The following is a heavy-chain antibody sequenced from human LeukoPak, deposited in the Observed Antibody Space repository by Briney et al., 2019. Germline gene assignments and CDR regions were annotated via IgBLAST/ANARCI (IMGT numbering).Heavy chain of an antibody. CDR3: ARRWDYGDSYFDY. D-gene: IGHD4-17*01. Sequence: SVKVSCKASGGTFSSYAISWVRQAPGQGLEWMGGIIPIFGTANYAQKFQGRVTITTDESTSTAYMELSSLRSEDTAVYYCARRWDYGDSYFDYRGQGTLVTVSS. J-gene: IGHJ4*02. CDR1: GGTFSSYA. CDR2: IIPIFGTA. V-gene: IGHV1-69*05.